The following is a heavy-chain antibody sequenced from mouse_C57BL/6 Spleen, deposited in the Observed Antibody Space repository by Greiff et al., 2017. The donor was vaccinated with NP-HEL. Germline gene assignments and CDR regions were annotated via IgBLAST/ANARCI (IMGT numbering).Heavy chain of an antibody. Sequence: EVQLVESGGGLVKPGGSLKLSCAASGFTFSDYGMHWVRQAPEKGLEWVAYISSGSSTIYYADTVKGRFTISRDNAKNTLFLQMTSLRSEDTAMYYCARRTYYSNLYAMDYWGQGTSVTVSS. D-gene: IGHD2-5*01. CDR3: ARRTYYSNLYAMDY. J-gene: IGHJ4*01. V-gene: IGHV5-17*01. CDR1: GFTFSDYG. CDR2: ISSGSSTI.